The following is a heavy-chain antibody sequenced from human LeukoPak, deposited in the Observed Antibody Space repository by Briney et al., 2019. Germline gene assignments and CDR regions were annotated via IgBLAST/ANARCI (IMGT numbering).Heavy chain of an antibody. J-gene: IGHJ4*02. Sequence: GGSLRLSCAASGFTFSSCAMSWVRQAPGKGLEWVSAISGSGGSTYYADSVKGRITISRDNSKNTLYLQMNSLRAEDTAVYYCAKVVVITSTGYWGQGTLVTVSS. D-gene: IGHD3-22*01. CDR1: GFTFSSCA. CDR2: ISGSGGST. CDR3: AKVVVITSTGY. V-gene: IGHV3-23*01.